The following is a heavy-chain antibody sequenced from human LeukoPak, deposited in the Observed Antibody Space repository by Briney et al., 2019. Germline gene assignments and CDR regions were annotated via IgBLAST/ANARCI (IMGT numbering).Heavy chain of an antibody. V-gene: IGHV4-4*02. CDR2: IYHSGST. J-gene: IGHJ6*03. CDR1: GGSISSSNW. CDR3: ARADTGGKNYYYYYMDV. D-gene: IGHD3-16*01. Sequence: SGTLSLTCAVSGGSISSSNWWSWVRQPPGKGLEWIGEIYHSGSTNYNPSLKSRVTISVDKSKNQFSLKLSSVTAADTAVYYCARADTGGKNYYYYYMDVWGKGTTVTVSS.